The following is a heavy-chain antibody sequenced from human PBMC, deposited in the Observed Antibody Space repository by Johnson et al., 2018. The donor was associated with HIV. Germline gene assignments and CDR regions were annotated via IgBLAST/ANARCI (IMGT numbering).Heavy chain of an antibody. V-gene: IGHV3-20*04. J-gene: IGHJ3*02. Sequence: EQLVESGGGVVRPGGSLRLSCAASGFTFDDYGMSWVRQAPGQGLEWVSGINWNGGSTGYAESVKGRFTISRDNAKNSLYLQMNSLRAEDTALYYCARGRYYYDSSGSDAFDIWGQGTMVTVSS. CDR3: ARGRYYYDSSGSDAFDI. CDR2: INWNGGST. D-gene: IGHD3-22*01. CDR1: GFTFDDYG.